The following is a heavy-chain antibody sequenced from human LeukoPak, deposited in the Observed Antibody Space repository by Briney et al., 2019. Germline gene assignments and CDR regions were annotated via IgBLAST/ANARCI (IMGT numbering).Heavy chain of an antibody. CDR1: GFTFSSYE. CDR3: AAEKEGYYDSSGYLDY. J-gene: IGHJ4*02. CDR2: ISSSGSTI. V-gene: IGHV3-48*03. D-gene: IGHD3-22*01. Sequence: PGGSLRLSCAASGFTFSSYEMNWVRQAPGKGLEWVSYISSSGSTIYYADSVKGRFTISRDNAKISLYLQMNSLRAEDTAVYYCAAEKEGYYDSSGYLDYWGQGTLVTVSS.